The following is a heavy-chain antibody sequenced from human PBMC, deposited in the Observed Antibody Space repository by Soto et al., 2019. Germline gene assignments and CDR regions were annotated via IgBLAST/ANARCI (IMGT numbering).Heavy chain of an antibody. CDR2: MNPNSGNT. V-gene: IGHV1-8*01. CDR1: GYTFTSYD. J-gene: IGHJ6*03. CDR3: ARGLKSSRSWPNYYYYYYMDV. D-gene: IGHD6-13*01. Sequence: GASVKVSCKASGYTFTSYDINWVRQATGQGLEWMGWMNPNSGNTGYAQKFQGRVTMTRNTSISTAYMELSSLRSEDTAVHYCARGLKSSRSWPNYYYYYYMDVWGKGTTVTVSS.